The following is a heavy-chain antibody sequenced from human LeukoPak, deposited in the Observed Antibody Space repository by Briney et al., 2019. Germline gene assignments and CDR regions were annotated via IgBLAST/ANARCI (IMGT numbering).Heavy chain of an antibody. Sequence: PGGSLRLSCAASGFNFGNYGMNWVRQAPGKGLEWVAVISYDGSNKYYADSVKGRFTISRDNSKNTLFLQMNSLRAEDTAVYYCVKGVVVIITAPFDYWGQGTLVTVSS. CDR1: GFNFGNYG. CDR2: ISYDGSNK. V-gene: IGHV3-30*18. CDR3: VKGVVVIITAPFDY. J-gene: IGHJ4*02. D-gene: IGHD3-22*01.